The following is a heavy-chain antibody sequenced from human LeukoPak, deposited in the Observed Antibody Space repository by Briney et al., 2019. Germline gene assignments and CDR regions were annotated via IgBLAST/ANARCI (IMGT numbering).Heavy chain of an antibody. CDR2: ISYDEKQK. CDR1: GFKFTDYA. Sequence: GESLKVSCAAVGFKFTDYAMHLVRQTPGKGLEWVAVISYDEKQKYHVDSVQGRFTVSRDNSKNTLYLQMNSLIAGGPGVYYCARCPSSSWHTFDSWVRGTLVIVSS. D-gene: IGHD6-13*01. V-gene: IGHV3-30*04. J-gene: IGHJ4*02. CDR3: ARCPSSSWHTFDS.